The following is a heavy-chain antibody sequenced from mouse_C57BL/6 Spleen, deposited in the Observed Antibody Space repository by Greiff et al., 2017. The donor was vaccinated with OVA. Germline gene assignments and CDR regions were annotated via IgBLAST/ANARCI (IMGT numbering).Heavy chain of an antibody. J-gene: IGHJ1*03. CDR1: GYAFSSYW. CDR2: IYPGDGDT. V-gene: IGHV1-80*01. Sequence: QVHVKQSGAELVKPGASVKISCKASGYAFSSYWMNWVKQRPGKGLEWIGQIYPGDGDTNYNGKFKGKATLTADKSSSTAYMQLSSLTSEDSAVYFCASYGSSYWYFDVWGTGTTVTVSS. CDR3: ASYGSSYWYFDV. D-gene: IGHD1-1*01.